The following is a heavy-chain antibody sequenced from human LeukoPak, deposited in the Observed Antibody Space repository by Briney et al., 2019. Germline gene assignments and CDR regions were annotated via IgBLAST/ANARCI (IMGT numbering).Heavy chain of an antibody. CDR1: GFTFSSYW. J-gene: IGHJ6*03. D-gene: IGHD3-9*01. CDR2: IKQDGSEK. CDR3: ASENYDILTGRRYYYYYYYMDV. V-gene: IGHV3-7*01. Sequence: GGSLRLSCAASGFTFSSYWMSWVRQAPGKGLEWVANIKQDGSEKYYVDSVKGRFTISRDNAKNSLYLQMNSLRAEDTAVYYRASENYDILTGRRYYYYYYYMDVWGKGTTVTVSS.